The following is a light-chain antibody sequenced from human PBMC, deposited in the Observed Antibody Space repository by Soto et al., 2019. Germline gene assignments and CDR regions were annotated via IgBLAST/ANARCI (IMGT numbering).Light chain of an antibody. J-gene: IGKJ1*01. V-gene: IGKV1-5*01. CDR3: QQDNGYSWT. CDR2: EAS. CDR1: QSISQW. Sequence: DIRMTQSPSTLSASVGDRVAITCRASQSISQWVAWYQQKPGRAPQLLIYEASKLKSGDPARFSGSGSGTEVSLTITSLQPDDSAMYYCQQDNGYSWTFGRGTKVEIK.